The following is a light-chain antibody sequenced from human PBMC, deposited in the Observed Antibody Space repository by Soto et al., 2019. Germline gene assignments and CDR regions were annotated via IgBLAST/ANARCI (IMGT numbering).Light chain of an antibody. J-gene: IGLJ2*01. CDR1: KLGERY. CDR3: QAWDTTTAV. CDR2: QDT. V-gene: IGLV3-1*01. Sequence: SYELTQPPSVSVSPGQTASITCSGDKLGERYVSWYQQKPGQSPVLVIYQDTKRPSGIPERFSGSNSGNTATLSISGTQTMDEADYYCQAWDTTTAVFGGGTQLTVL.